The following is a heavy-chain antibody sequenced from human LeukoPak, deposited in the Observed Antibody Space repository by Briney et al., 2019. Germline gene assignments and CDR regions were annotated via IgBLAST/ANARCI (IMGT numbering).Heavy chain of an antibody. J-gene: IGHJ4*02. Sequence: PGGSLRLSCAASGFTFSSYAMSWVRQAPGKGLEWVSAISGSGGSTYYADSVKGRFTISRDNSKNTLYLQMNSLRAEDTAVYYCAKVVGLRFLEWSFDYWGQGTLVTVSS. CDR1: GFTFSSYA. V-gene: IGHV3-23*01. D-gene: IGHD3-3*01. CDR2: ISGSGGST. CDR3: AKVVGLRFLEWSFDY.